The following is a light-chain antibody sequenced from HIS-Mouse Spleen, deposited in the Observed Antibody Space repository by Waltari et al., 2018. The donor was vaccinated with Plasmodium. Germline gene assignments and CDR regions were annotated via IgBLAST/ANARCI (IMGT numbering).Light chain of an antibody. CDR3: QQYDNLPPLFT. CDR2: GAS. Sequence: DIVLTQSPGTLSLSPGARATLSCRASQSVSGSYLAWYQPKPGQAPRLLIYGASSRATGIPDRFSGSGSGTDFTLTISRLEPEDFAVYYCQQYDNLPPLFTFGPGTKVDIK. J-gene: IGKJ3*01. V-gene: IGKV3-20*01. CDR1: QSVSGSY.